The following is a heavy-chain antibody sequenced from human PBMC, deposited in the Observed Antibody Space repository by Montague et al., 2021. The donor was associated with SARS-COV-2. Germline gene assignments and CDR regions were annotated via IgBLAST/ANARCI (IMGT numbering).Heavy chain of an antibody. J-gene: IGHJ3*02. Sequence: SETLSLTCTVSGGSISSSSYYWCWLRQPPGKGLEWIGSIYYSGSTYYNPSLKSRVTISVDTSKNQFSLKLISVTAADTAVYYCAIQESSSGWFKPDAFDIWGQGTMVTVSS. CDR2: IYYSGST. V-gene: IGHV4-39*01. CDR1: GGSISSSSYY. CDR3: AIQESSSGWFKPDAFDI. D-gene: IGHD6-19*01.